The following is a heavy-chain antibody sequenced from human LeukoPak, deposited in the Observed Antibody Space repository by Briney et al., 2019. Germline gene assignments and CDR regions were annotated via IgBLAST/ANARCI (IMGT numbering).Heavy chain of an antibody. CDR3: PRGGSFFSGDFLFDY. CDR2: ISSSSSYI. D-gene: IGHD2-21*02. J-gene: IGHJ4*02. Sequence: GGSLRLSCAASGFTFSSYSMNWVRQAPGKGLEWVSSISSSSSYIYYADSVKGRFTISRDNSKNTLYLQMNSLRAEDTAVYYCPRGGSFFSGDFLFDYWGQGTLVTVSS. V-gene: IGHV3-21*01. CDR1: GFTFSSYS.